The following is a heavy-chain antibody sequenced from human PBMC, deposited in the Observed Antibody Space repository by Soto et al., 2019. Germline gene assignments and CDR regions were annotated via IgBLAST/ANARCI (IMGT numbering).Heavy chain of an antibody. CDR3: ASLSAPDDF. CDR2: ISNDERNI. V-gene: IGHV3-74*01. D-gene: IGHD6-25*01. J-gene: IGHJ4*02. CDR1: GLTLSHYW. Sequence: EVLLVESGGGLVQPGGSMRLACAASGLTLSHYWMHWVRQVPGKGLVWVAEISNDERNIRTSYADSVKGRFTVSRDDAKNTLYLQMNSLRGDDTAVYYCASLSAPDDFSGQGAQVTVSS.